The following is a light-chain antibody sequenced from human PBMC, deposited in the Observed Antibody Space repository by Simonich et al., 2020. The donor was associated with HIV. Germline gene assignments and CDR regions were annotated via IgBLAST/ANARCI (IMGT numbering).Light chain of an antibody. CDR3: QQYDTWWT. J-gene: IGKJ1*01. V-gene: IGKV3-15*01. CDR1: QSVSSD. Sequence: IVMTQSPATLSMSPGERATLSCRASQSVSSDFAWYQHKPGQAPRPLIYVASTRATGIPTRFSGSRSGTEFTRTISSLQSEDFAVYYCQQYDTWWTFGQGSKVEIK. CDR2: VAS.